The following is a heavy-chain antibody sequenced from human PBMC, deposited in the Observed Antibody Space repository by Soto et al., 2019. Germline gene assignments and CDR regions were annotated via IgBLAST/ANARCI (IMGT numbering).Heavy chain of an antibody. D-gene: IGHD3-22*01. J-gene: IGHJ3*02. CDR3: ARAPYYYDSSGYYEPDAFDI. CDR1: GYTFTSYG. CDR2: ISAYNGNT. Sequence: ASVKVSCKASGYTFTSYGISWVRQAPGQGLEWMGWISAYNGNTNYAQKLQGRVTMTTDTSTSTAYMELRSLRSDDTAVYYCARAPYYYDSSGYYEPDAFDIWGQGTMVTVSS. V-gene: IGHV1-18*01.